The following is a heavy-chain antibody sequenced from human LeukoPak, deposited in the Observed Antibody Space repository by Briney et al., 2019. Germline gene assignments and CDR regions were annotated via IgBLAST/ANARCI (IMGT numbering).Heavy chain of an antibody. CDR1: GFTFSSYG. V-gene: IGHV3-33*01. Sequence: GGSLRLSCAASGFTFSSYGMHWVRQAPGKGLEWVTVIWYDGSNKYYADSVKGRFTISRDNSKNTLYLQMNSLRAEDTAVYYCARDYCSGGSCYSDAFDIWGLGTMVTVSS. CDR3: ARDYCSGGSCYSDAFDI. D-gene: IGHD2-15*01. CDR2: IWYDGSNK. J-gene: IGHJ3*02.